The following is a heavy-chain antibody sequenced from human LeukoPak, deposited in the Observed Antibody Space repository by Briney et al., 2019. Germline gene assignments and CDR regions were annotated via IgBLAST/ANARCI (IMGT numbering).Heavy chain of an antibody. J-gene: IGHJ5*02. CDR1: GYTFTGYY. Sequence: GASVKDSCKASGYTFTGYYMHWVRQAPGQGLEWMGWINPNSGGTNYAQKFQGRVTMTRDTSISTAYMELSRLRSDDTAVYYCARAENIVVVPAAIFDPWGQGTLVTVSS. CDR3: ARAENIVVVPAAIFDP. CDR2: INPNSGGT. D-gene: IGHD2-2*02. V-gene: IGHV1-2*02.